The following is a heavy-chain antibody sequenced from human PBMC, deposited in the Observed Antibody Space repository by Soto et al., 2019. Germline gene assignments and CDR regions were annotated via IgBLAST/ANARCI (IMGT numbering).Heavy chain of an antibody. D-gene: IGHD2-2*01. J-gene: IGHJ4*02. CDR3: AKDWVPNCSSTSCYLFDY. Sequence: GGSLRLSCAASGFTFSSYAMSWVRQAPGKGLEWVSAISGSGGSTYYADSVKGRFTISRDNSKNTLYLQMNSLRAEDAAVYYCAKDWVPNCSSTSCYLFDYWGQGTLVTVSS. CDR2: ISGSGGST. CDR1: GFTFSSYA. V-gene: IGHV3-23*01.